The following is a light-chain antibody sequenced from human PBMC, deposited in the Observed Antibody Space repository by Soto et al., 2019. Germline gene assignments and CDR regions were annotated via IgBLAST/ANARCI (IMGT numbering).Light chain of an antibody. V-gene: IGKV1-5*01. J-gene: IGKJ1*01. CDR3: QQYNAYPWT. CDR2: DAS. Sequence: DIQMTQSPSTLSASVGDRVTITCRASQSISSWLAWYQQKPGKAPKLLMYDASNLDSGVPSRFSGSGSGTEFTLTISSLQPDDFATYYCQQYNAYPWTFGQGTKVEIK. CDR1: QSISSW.